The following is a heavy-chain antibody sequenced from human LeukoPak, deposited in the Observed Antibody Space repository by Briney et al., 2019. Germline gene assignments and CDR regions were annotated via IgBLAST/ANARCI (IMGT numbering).Heavy chain of an antibody. D-gene: IGHD6-13*01. CDR1: GGSISSYY. CDR2: IYYSGST. CDR3: ASSSQRRNWFDP. J-gene: IGHJ5*02. Sequence: SETLSLTCTVSGGSISSYYWSWIRQPPGKGLEWIGYIYYSGSTNYNPSLKSRVTMSVDTSKNQFSLKLSSVTAADTAVYYCASSSQRRNWFDPWGQGTLVTVSS. V-gene: IGHV4-59*12.